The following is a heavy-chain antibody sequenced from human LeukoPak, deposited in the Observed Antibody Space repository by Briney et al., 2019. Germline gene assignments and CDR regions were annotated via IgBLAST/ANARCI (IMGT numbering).Heavy chain of an antibody. V-gene: IGHV1-18*01. CDR3: ARDLTYSYLVTMRYFDY. CDR2: ICAYNGNT. CDR1: GYTFTSYG. J-gene: IGHJ4*02. D-gene: IGHD5-12*01. Sequence: GASVKVSCKASGYTFTSYGISWVRQAPGQGLEWMGWICAYNGNTNYAQKLQGRVTMTTDTSTSTAYMELRSLRSDDTAVYYCARDLTYSYLVTMRYFDYWGQGTLVTVSS.